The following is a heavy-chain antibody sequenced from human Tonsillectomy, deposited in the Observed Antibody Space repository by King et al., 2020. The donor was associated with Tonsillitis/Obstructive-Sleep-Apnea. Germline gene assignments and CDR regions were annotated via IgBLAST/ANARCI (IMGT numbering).Heavy chain of an antibody. CDR3: ARATWADMDV. CDR1: GFTFSSFD. CDR2: IGTAGDT. V-gene: IGHV3-13*01. J-gene: IGHJ6*03. Sequence: VQLVESGGGLVQPGGSLRLSCAASGFTFSSFDMHWVRQATGKGLEWVSVIGTAGDTYYTGSVKGRFTISRDNAKNSLYLQMNSLRAGDTAMYYCARATWADMDVWGKGTTVTVSS.